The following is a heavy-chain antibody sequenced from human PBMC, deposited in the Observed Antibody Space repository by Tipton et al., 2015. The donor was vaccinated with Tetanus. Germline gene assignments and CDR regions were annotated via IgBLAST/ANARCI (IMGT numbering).Heavy chain of an antibody. V-gene: IGHV3-33*01. D-gene: IGHD2-15*01. Sequence: SLRLSCAASGFSFSSYGMHWVRQAPGKGLEWVAIIWNDANNKYYAESVKGRFTISRDNSKNTLYLQMNSLRAEDTALYYCAREADCSGGSCFSGDFDTWGQGTQVTVSS. J-gene: IGHJ4*02. CDR3: AREADCSGGSCFSGDFDT. CDR1: GFSFSSYG. CDR2: IWNDANNK.